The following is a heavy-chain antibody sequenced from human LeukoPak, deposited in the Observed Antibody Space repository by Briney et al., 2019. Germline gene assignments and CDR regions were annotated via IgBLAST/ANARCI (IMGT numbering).Heavy chain of an antibody. V-gene: IGHV4-59*12. J-gene: IGHJ3*02. Sequence: SETLSLTCTVSGGSTSNFYWSWIRQPPGKGLEWIGSIYYSGNTNYNPSLKSRVTISVDTSKNQLSLKLRSVTAADTAVYYCARYYYDSSGLNAFDIWGQGTMVTVSS. D-gene: IGHD3-22*01. CDR1: GGSTSNFY. CDR2: IYYSGNT. CDR3: ARYYYDSSGLNAFDI.